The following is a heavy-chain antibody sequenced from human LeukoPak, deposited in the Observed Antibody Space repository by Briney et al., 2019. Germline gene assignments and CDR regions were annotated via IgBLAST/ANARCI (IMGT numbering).Heavy chain of an antibody. CDR2: IYSGGST. Sequence: PGGSLRLSCAASGFTVSSNYMSWVRQAPGKGLEWVSVIYSGGSTYYADSVKGRFTISRDNSKNTLYLQMNSLRAEDTAVHYCARGRYYYDSSGYPDAFDIWGQGTMVTVSS. J-gene: IGHJ3*02. CDR3: ARGRYYYDSSGYPDAFDI. V-gene: IGHV3-66*01. CDR1: GFTVSSNY. D-gene: IGHD3-22*01.